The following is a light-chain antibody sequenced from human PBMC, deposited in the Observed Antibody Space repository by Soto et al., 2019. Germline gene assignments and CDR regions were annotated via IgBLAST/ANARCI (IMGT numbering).Light chain of an antibody. CDR3: SSYTSISTYV. V-gene: IGLV2-14*01. Sequence: QSALTQPASVSGSLGQSITISCTGTSSDVGGYNYVSWYQQHPGKAPKVIIYEVSNRPSGVSNRFFGSKSGNTASLTISGLQPEDEADYYCSSYTSISTYVFGTGTKVIVL. J-gene: IGLJ1*01. CDR1: SSDVGGYNY. CDR2: EVS.